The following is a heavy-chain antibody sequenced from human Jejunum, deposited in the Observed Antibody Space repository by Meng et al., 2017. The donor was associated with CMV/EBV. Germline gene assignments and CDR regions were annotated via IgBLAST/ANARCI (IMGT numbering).Heavy chain of an antibody. CDR1: GFSVSNNY. D-gene: IGHD2-21*02. Sequence: CAASGFSVSNNYLTWVRQAPGKGLEWVSILYSGGMTYYADSVKGRFTISRDNSKNILYLQMSSLRAEDTAVYYCASPYGSDSAEYFHVWGQGTLVTVSS. CDR2: LYSGGMT. CDR3: ASPYGSDSAEYFHV. V-gene: IGHV3-53*01. J-gene: IGHJ1*01.